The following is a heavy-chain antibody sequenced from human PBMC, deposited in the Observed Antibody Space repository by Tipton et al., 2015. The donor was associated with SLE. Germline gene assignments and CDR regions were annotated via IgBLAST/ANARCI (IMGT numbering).Heavy chain of an antibody. CDR1: GFSISSGYY. J-gene: IGHJ4*02. CDR3: ARHDYDDNGYYMHYFDY. Sequence: GLVKPSETLSLSCDVSGFSISSGYYWGWIRQPPGKGLEWIGSIYQSGNTYYNPSLKSRISMSTDTFKNQVFLRLASVTAADTAVYSCARHDYDDNGYYMHYFDYWGQGTLVTVSS. CDR2: IYQSGNT. D-gene: IGHD3-22*01. V-gene: IGHV4-38-2*01.